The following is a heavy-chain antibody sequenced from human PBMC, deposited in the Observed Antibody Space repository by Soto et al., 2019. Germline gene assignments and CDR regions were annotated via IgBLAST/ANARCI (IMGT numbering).Heavy chain of an antibody. V-gene: IGHV3-48*02. CDR3: ARLPKGSLVTA. CDR1: GFRFSDHS. D-gene: IGHD2-21*02. CDR2: ISSSSDNV. Sequence: GGSLRLSCVASGFRFSDHSMTWVRQSPGKGLQWIAYISSSSDNVYYAESVRGRFTVSRDNAKNALFLQMNSLRDDDTATYYCARLPKGSLVTAWGQGTRVTVSS. J-gene: IGHJ4*02.